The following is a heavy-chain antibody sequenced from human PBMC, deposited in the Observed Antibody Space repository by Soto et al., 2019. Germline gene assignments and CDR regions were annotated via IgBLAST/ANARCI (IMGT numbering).Heavy chain of an antibody. Sequence: PGGSLRLSCAASGFTFSSYGMHWVRQAPGKGLEWVAVISYDGSNSYYADSVKGRFTISRDNSKNMLYLQMNSLRGEDTALYYCSRVRRGYYLDTIDIWGLGTMVTVSS. D-gene: IGHD3-22*01. J-gene: IGHJ3*02. CDR3: SRVRRGYYLDTIDI. CDR1: GFTFSSYG. CDR2: ISYDGSNS. V-gene: IGHV3-30*03.